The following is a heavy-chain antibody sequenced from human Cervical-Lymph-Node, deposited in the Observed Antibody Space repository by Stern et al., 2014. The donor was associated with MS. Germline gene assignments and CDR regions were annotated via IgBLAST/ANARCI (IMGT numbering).Heavy chain of an antibody. D-gene: IGHD2-2*01. V-gene: IGHV1-24*01. J-gene: IGHJ6*02. Sequence: QDQLVQSGAEVKKPGASVKVSCKVSGKTLNQVALHWVRQAPGKGLEWMGGFNLESGETIYTQKLQGRVTMTEDTSTDTAYMELSSLRTEDTAVYFCVNVPYQLPFFLHGMDVWGQGTTVAVSS. CDR1: GKTLNQVA. CDR3: VNVPYQLPFFLHGMDV. CDR2: FNLESGET.